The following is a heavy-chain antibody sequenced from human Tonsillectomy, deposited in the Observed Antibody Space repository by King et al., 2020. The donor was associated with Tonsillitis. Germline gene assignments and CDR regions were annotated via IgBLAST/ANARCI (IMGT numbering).Heavy chain of an antibody. D-gene: IGHD2-15*01. V-gene: IGHV1-18*01. CDR2: ISAYNGNT. CDR1: GYTFTRYG. Sequence: VQLVESGAEVKKPGASVKVSCKASGYTFTRYGISWVRQAPGQGLEWMGWISAYNGNTNYAQKFQGRVTMTTDTSTSTAYMELRSLRSDDTAVYYCARRWGVACSGGSCHVGYIDDWGQGSLVTVSS. J-gene: IGHJ4*02. CDR3: ARRWGVACSGGSCHVGYIDD.